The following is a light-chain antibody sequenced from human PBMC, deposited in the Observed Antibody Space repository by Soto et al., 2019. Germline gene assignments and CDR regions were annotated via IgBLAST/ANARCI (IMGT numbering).Light chain of an antibody. V-gene: IGKV3-20*01. CDR3: QHYGGSFI. Sequence: IFLTQAPFTLSLSADGVATVSCRVSQSINSKSLVWYQRKFGQAPRLLIYNTSTRATGIPDRFSGSGSGTDFTLSISGLEPEDFAVYYCQHYGGSFIFGPGTKVDIK. CDR2: NTS. CDR1: QSINSKS. J-gene: IGKJ3*01.